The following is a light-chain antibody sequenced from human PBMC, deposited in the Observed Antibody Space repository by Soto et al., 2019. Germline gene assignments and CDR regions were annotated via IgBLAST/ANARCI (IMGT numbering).Light chain of an antibody. V-gene: IGKV3-11*01. Sequence: EIVLTQSPATLSLSPGERATLSCRGSQSVSSYVAWYQQKPGQAPRLLIYDASNRATGIPARFSGSASGTDVTLTISSLEPEDFAVYYCQQRSNWRITFGQGTRLEI. J-gene: IGKJ5*01. CDR3: QQRSNWRIT. CDR1: QSVSSY. CDR2: DAS.